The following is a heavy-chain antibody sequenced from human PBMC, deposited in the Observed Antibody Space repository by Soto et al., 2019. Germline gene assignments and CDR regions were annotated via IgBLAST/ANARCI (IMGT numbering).Heavy chain of an antibody. CDR1: GFTFRGYY. CDR3: ARDQRSGYDDY. D-gene: IGHD5-12*01. V-gene: IGHV3-11*01. Sequence: PGGALRLSRAAPGFTFRGYYMSWIRQAPGKGLEWVSYISSSGSTIYYADSVKGRFTISRDNAKNSLYLQMNSLRAEDTAVYYCARDQRSGYDDYWGQGTLVTV. CDR2: ISSSGSTI. J-gene: IGHJ4*02.